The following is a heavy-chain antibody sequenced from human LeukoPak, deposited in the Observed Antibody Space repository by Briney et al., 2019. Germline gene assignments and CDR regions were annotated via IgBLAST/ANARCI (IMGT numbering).Heavy chain of an antibody. V-gene: IGHV3-48*04. Sequence: GGSLRLSCAASGFTFSSFSMNWVRQAPGKGLEWVSYISSSSSTIYYADSVKGRFTISRDNAKNSLYLQMNSLRAEDTAVYYCATRGGDSSGWYYYYYGMDVWGQGTTVTVSS. D-gene: IGHD6-19*01. CDR1: GFTFSSFS. J-gene: IGHJ6*02. CDR2: ISSSSSTI. CDR3: ATRGGDSSGWYYYYYGMDV.